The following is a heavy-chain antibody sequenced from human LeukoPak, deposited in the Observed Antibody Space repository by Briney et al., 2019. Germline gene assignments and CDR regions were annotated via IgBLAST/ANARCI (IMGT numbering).Heavy chain of an antibody. J-gene: IGHJ6*03. CDR2: IRGSGGNT. Sequence: PGGSLRLSCAASGFTFSSYAMSWVRQAPGKGLEWVSGIRGSGGNTYYADSVKGRFTISRDNSKNTLYLQMNSLRAEDTAVYFCAKGPTILYFYYMDVWGKGTTVTVSS. CDR3: AKGPTILYFYYMDV. D-gene: IGHD5-24*01. CDR1: GFTFSSYA. V-gene: IGHV3-23*01.